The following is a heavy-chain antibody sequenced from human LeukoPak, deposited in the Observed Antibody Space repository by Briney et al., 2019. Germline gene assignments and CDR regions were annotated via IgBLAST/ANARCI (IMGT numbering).Heavy chain of an antibody. D-gene: IGHD3-22*01. CDR2: IYHSGST. Sequence: SETLSPTCAVSGVSISSGGYSWSWIRQPPGKGLEWIGYIYHSGSTYYNPSLKSRVTISVDRSKNQFSLKLSSVTAADTAVYYCARLTDYYDSSGYPFDAFDIWGQGTMVTVSS. V-gene: IGHV4-30-2*01. J-gene: IGHJ3*02. CDR1: GVSISSGGYS. CDR3: ARLTDYYDSSGYPFDAFDI.